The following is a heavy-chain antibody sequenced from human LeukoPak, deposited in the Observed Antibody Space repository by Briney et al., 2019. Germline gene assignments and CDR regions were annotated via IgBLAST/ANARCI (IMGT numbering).Heavy chain of an antibody. V-gene: IGHV3-21*01. CDR3: ARDRNVCSRTSCYASEN. J-gene: IGHJ4*02. CDR1: GFTFSSYS. D-gene: IGHD2-2*01. Sequence: GGSLRLSCAASGFTFSSYSMNWVRQAPGKGLEWVSSISSSSSYIYYADSVKGRFTISRDNAKNSLYLQMNSLRAGDTAVYYCARDRNVCSRTSCYASENWGQGTLVTVSS. CDR2: ISSSSSYI.